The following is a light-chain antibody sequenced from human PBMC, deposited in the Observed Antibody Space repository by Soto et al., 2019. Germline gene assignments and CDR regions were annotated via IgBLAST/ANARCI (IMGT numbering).Light chain of an antibody. Sequence: EIVLTQSPATLSLSPGERATLSCRASQSVSTYLAWYQQKPGQAPRLLIYDAFNRATGVPARFRGSGSGTDFTLTISGLEPEDFAVYYCQQRSNWITFGQGTRLEIK. CDR2: DAF. CDR3: QQRSNWIT. J-gene: IGKJ5*01. CDR1: QSVSTY. V-gene: IGKV3-11*01.